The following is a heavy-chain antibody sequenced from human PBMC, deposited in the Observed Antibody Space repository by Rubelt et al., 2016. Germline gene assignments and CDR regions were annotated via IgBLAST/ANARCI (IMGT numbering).Heavy chain of an antibody. V-gene: IGHV1-2*02. CDR2: INPNSGGT. D-gene: IGHD3-22*01. CDR3: ARFAIGGHSSGYLFDY. CDR1: GYTFTSYG. Sequence: QVQLVQSGAEVKKPGASVKVSCKASGYTFTSYGISWVRQAPGQGLEWMGWINPNSGGTNYAQKLPGRVSRTRDTSISTAYMELSRLGSDDTAVYYCARFAIGGHSSGYLFDYWGQGTLVTVSS. J-gene: IGHJ4*02.